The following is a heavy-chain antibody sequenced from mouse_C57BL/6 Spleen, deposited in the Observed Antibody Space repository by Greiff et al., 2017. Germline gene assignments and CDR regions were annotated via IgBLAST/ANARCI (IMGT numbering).Heavy chain of an antibody. CDR3: TRGEGYGNYFPFAY. D-gene: IGHD2-10*02. Sequence: VQLQQSGAELVRPGASVTLSCKASGYTFTDYEMHWVKQTPVHGLEWIGAIDPETGGTAYNQKFKGKAILTADKSSSTAYMELRSLTSEDSAVYYCTRGEGYGNYFPFAYWGQGTLVTVSA. CDR1: GYTFTDYE. J-gene: IGHJ3*01. CDR2: IDPETGGT. V-gene: IGHV1-15*01.